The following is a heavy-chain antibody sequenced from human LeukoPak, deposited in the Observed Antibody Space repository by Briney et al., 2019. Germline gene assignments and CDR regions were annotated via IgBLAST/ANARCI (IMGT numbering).Heavy chain of an antibody. CDR3: ATALNPSAFDV. CDR1: GYTFTSYY. V-gene: IGHV1-46*01. CDR2: INPSGGRT. Sequence: ASVKVSCKASGYTFTSYYMHWVRQAPGQGLEWMGIINPSGGRTSYAQKFQGRVTMTADKSMDIAYMELRSLRSDDTAEYFCATALNPSAFDVWGQGTLVSVSS. J-gene: IGHJ3*01.